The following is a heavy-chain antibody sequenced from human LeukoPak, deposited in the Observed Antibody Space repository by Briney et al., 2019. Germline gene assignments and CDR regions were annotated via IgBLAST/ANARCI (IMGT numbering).Heavy chain of an antibody. CDR3: ARDGYYYDSSGYYAE. Sequence: ASVKVSCKASGYTFTSYYMHWVGQAPGQGREGMGWINPNSGGTNYAQKFQGSVTMTRDTSISTAYMELSRLRSDDTAVYYCARDGYYYDSSGYYAEWGQGTLVTVSS. CDR2: INPNSGGT. V-gene: IGHV1-2*02. D-gene: IGHD3-22*01. J-gene: IGHJ4*02. CDR1: GYTFTSYY.